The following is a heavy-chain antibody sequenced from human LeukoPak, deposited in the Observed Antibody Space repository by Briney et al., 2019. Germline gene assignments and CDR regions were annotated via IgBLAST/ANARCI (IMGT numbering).Heavy chain of an antibody. J-gene: IGHJ5*01. CDR3: AKGGVEEGFAS. V-gene: IGHV4-30-2*01. D-gene: IGHD3-16*01. CDR2: IWDSGNS. Sequence: MPSETLSLTCAVSGGSIRRSGYSWNWIRQPPGKGLEWIGYIWDSGNSYYSPSLKSRVTIYLDKSKNLFSLKINSVTGADTAVYFCAKGGVEEGFASWGPGILVTVSS. CDR1: GGSIRRSGYS.